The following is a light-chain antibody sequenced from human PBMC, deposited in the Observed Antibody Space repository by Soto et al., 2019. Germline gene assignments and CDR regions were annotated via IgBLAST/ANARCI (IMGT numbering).Light chain of an antibody. CDR1: SGSIASNY. J-gene: IGLJ2*01. CDR2: EDN. CDR3: QSYDSSNSVV. V-gene: IGLV6-57*04. Sequence: NFMLTQPHSVSESPGNTVTISCTRSSGSIASNYVQWYQQRPGSAPTTVIYEDNQRHSGVPDRFSGSIDSSSNSASLTISGLKTEDEGDYYCQSYDSSNSVVFGGGTKLTVL.